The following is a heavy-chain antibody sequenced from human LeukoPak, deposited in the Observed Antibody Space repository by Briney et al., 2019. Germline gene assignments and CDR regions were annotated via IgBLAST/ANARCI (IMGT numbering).Heavy chain of an antibody. J-gene: IGHJ4*02. V-gene: IGHV1-8*03. D-gene: IGHD3-10*01. CDR2: MNPNSGNT. Sequence: GASVKVSCKASGYAFTSYDINWVRQATGQGLEWMGWMNPNSGNTGYAQKFQGRVTITRNTSISTAYMELSSLRSEDTAVYYCARAALPLDVHYYGSGSTLPDYWGQGTLVTVSS. CDR1: GYAFTSYD. CDR3: ARAALPLDVHYYGSGSTLPDY.